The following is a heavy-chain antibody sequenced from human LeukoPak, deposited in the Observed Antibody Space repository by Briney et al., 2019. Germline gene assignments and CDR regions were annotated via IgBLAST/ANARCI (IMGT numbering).Heavy chain of an antibody. D-gene: IGHD2-21*02. Sequence: SETLSLTCAVYGGSFSGYYWSWIRQPPGKGLEWIGEINHSGSTYYNPSLKSRVTISVDTSKNQFSLKLSSVTAADTAVYYCARDNRWVVTTLDYWGQGTLVTVSS. J-gene: IGHJ4*02. CDR1: GGSFSGYY. V-gene: IGHV4-34*01. CDR3: ARDNRWVVTTLDY. CDR2: INHSGST.